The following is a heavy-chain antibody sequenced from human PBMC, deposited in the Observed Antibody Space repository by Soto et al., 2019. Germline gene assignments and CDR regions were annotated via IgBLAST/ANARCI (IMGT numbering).Heavy chain of an antibody. J-gene: IGHJ4*02. Sequence: SETLSLTCAVSTESLRGYYWTWIRQSPGKGLEWIGEISQSGFTNYNPSLESRVTLSVDTSKSEFSLHLTSMTAEDTAVYYCAKAPLYYYGSGSYYNPRDYWGQGTLVTVSS. D-gene: IGHD3-10*01. CDR2: ISQSGFT. CDR1: TESLRGYY. CDR3: AKAPLYYYGSGSYYNPRDY. V-gene: IGHV4-34*01.